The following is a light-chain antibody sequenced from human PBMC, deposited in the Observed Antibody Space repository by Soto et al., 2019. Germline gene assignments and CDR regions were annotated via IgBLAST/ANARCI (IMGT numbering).Light chain of an antibody. CDR3: MQALQTPFT. J-gene: IGKJ3*01. Sequence: DIVMTQSPLSLPVTPGEPASISCRSSQSLLHSNGYNYLDWYLQKPGQSPQLLIYLGSNRASGVPDKFSGRGSGNKFTLKISRVEAEDVGVYYCMQALQTPFTFGPGTKVDIK. CDR2: LGS. CDR1: QSLLHSNGYNY. V-gene: IGKV2-28*01.